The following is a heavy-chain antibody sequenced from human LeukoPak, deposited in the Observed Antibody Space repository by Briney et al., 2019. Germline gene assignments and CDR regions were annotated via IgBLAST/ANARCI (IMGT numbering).Heavy chain of an antibody. D-gene: IGHD5-12*01. CDR1: GFTFNNYW. CDR3: ARGPSGYHNT. V-gene: IGHV3-7*01. Sequence: HPGGSLRLSCEASGFTFNNYWMSWVRQAPGKGLEWVANIRYDGSEKNYVDSVKGRFTISRDNSKNTLYLQMNSLRAEDTAVYYCARGPSGYHNTGGQGTLVTVSS. J-gene: IGHJ4*02. CDR2: IRYDGSEK.